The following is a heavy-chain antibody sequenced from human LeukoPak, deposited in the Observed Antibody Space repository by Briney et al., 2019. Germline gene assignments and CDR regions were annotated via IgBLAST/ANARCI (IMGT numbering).Heavy chain of an antibody. CDR2: IYYSGST. V-gene: IGHV4-39*01. J-gene: IGHJ4*02. CDR1: GGSISSSGFY. CDR3: ARAYDVFTGYSI. Sequence: PSETLSLTCTVSGGSISSSGFYWGWIRQPPGKGLEWTGSIYYSGSTYYNPSLKSRITISVDTSKNQISLKVSPVTAADTAVYYCARAYDVFTGYSIWGQGTLVTVSS. D-gene: IGHD3-9*01.